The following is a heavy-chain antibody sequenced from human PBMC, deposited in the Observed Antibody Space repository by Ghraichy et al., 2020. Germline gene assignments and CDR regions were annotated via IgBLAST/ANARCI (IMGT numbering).Heavy chain of an antibody. J-gene: IGHJ4*02. CDR2: ISGSGGST. D-gene: IGHD6-13*01. Sequence: LSLTCAASGFTFSSYAMSWVRQAPGKGLEWVSAISGSGGSTYYADSVKGRFTISRDNSKNTLYLQMNSLRAEDTAVYYCAKDRDIAAAGTFDYWGQGTLVTVSS. CDR1: GFTFSSYA. CDR3: AKDRDIAAAGTFDY. V-gene: IGHV3-23*01.